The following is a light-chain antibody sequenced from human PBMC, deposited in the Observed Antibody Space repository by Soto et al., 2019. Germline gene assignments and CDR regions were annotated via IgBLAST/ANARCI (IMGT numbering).Light chain of an antibody. Sequence: DIQMTQSPSTLSASVGDRVIITCRVSQSISSWLAWYQQKPGKAPKLLIFDASTLESGVPSRFSGSGSGTDFTLTISSLQPDDFATYYCQQYSDSSGAFGQGPKVDIK. V-gene: IGKV1-5*01. J-gene: IGKJ1*01. CDR2: DAS. CDR3: QQYSDSSGA. CDR1: QSISSW.